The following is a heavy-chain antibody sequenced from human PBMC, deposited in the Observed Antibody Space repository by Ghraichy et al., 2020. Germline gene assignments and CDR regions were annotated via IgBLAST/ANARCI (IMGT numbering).Heavy chain of an antibody. Sequence: SETLSLTCTVSGGSISSYYWSWIRQPPGKGLEWIGYIYYSGSTNYNPSLKSRVTISVDTSKNQFSLKLSSVTAADTAVYYCARGGKKAVYDSSGYYPRFDYWGQGTLVTVSS. V-gene: IGHV4-59*01. CDR2: IYYSGST. CDR3: ARGGKKAVYDSSGYYPRFDY. J-gene: IGHJ4*02. CDR1: GGSISSYY. D-gene: IGHD3-22*01.